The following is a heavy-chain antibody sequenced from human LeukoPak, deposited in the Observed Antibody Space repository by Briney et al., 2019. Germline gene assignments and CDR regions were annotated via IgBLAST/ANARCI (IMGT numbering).Heavy chain of an antibody. CDR1: GYTFTSYG. D-gene: IGHD6-19*01. Sequence: GASVKVSCKASGYTFTSYGISWVRQAPGQGLEWMRWISAYNGNTNYAQKLQGRVTMTTDTSTSTAYMELRSLRSDDTAVHYCARDLRIAVAGRVFDYWGQGTLVTVSS. CDR3: ARDLRIAVAGRVFDY. CDR2: ISAYNGNT. V-gene: IGHV1-18*04. J-gene: IGHJ4*02.